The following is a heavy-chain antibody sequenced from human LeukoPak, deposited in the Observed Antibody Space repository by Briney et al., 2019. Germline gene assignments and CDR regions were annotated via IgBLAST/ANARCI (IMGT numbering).Heavy chain of an antibody. J-gene: IGHJ4*02. D-gene: IGHD6-19*01. CDR3: AKRSGYTTGWFFDF. V-gene: IGHV3-23*01. CDR1: GLIFDDYA. CDR2: ISGSGDNT. Sequence: GGSLRLSCAASGLIFDDYAMHWVRQAPGKGLEWVSSISGSGDNTYYAESVKGRFTISRDNSKNTLFLQMNSLRAEDTAVFYCAKRSGYTTGWFFDFWGQGTLVTVSS.